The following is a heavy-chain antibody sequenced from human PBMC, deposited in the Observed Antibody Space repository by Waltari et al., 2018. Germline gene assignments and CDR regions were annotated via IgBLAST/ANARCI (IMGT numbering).Heavy chain of an antibody. CDR2: FSSNGGST. Sequence: EVQLVESGGGLVQPGGSLRLSCAASGLTFSSYAMHWVRQAPGKGLEYVSAFSSNGGSTYYANSVKGRFTISRDNSKNTLYLQMGSLRAEDMAVYYCARVRVHYYMDVWGKGTTVTVSS. J-gene: IGHJ6*03. V-gene: IGHV3-64*01. D-gene: IGHD3-10*01. CDR1: GLTFSSYA. CDR3: ARVRVHYYMDV.